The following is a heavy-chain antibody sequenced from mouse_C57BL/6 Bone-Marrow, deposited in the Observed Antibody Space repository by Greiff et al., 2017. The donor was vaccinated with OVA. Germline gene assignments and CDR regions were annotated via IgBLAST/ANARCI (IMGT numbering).Heavy chain of an antibody. J-gene: IGHJ3*01. D-gene: IGHD2-5*01. CDR3: ARRGSNYEGFAY. V-gene: IGHV5-6*01. CDR1: GFTFSSYG. CDR2: ISSGGSYT. Sequence: EVQRVESGGDLVKPGGSLKLSCAASGFTFSSYGMSWVRQTPDKRLEWVATISSGGSYTYYPDSVKGRFTISRDNAKNTLYLQMSSLKSEDTAMYYCARRGSNYEGFAYWGQGTLVTVSA.